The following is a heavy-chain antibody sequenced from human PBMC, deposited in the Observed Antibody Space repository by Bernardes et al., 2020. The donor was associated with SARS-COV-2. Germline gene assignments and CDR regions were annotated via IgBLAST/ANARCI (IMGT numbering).Heavy chain of an antibody. J-gene: IGHJ6*02. CDR1: GFTFINYE. D-gene: IGHD3-3*01. V-gene: IGHV3-48*03. Sequence: GGSLRLSCAASGFTFINYEMSWVRQAPGKGLEWVAYISVRDDVKYYADSVKGRFAISRDNAKNSLYLQISSLRAEDTAVYYCARGLRDFWGNLRGGYYAMDAWGQGTAVTVSS. CDR3: ARGLRDFWGNLRGGYYAMDA. CDR2: ISVRDDVK.